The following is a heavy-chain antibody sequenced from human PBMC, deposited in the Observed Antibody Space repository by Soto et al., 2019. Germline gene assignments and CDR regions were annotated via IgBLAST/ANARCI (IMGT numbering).Heavy chain of an antibody. CDR2: IYSGGTT. V-gene: IGHV3-53*01. CDR3: HGYGY. Sequence: EVQVVESGEGLIQPGGSLRLSCVVSGFTVSSTNYMSWVRQAPGKGLEWVSVIYSGGTTFYADSVKGRFTISRDNSKNTLYLQMNSLRADDTAVYYCHGYGYWGQGTLVTVSS. J-gene: IGHJ4*02. D-gene: IGHD5-12*01. CDR1: GFTVSSTNY.